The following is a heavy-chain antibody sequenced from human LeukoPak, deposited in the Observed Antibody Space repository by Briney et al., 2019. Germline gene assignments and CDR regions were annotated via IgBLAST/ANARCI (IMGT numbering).Heavy chain of an antibody. J-gene: IGHJ5*02. Sequence: SETLSLTCTVSGGSISSYYWNWIRQPPGKGLEWIGYIYYSGSTNYDPSLKSRVTISVDTSKNQFSLNLTSVTAADTAVYYCARFTPQGYGWGGYNRFDPWGQGTLVTVSS. CDR1: GGSISSYY. V-gene: IGHV4-59*01. D-gene: IGHD3-16*01. CDR3: ARFTPQGYGWGGYNRFDP. CDR2: IYYSGST.